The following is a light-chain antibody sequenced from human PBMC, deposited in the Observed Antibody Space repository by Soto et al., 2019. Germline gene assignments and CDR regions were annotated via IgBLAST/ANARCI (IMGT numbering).Light chain of an antibody. J-gene: IGKJ5*01. CDR1: QSIGSY. V-gene: IGKV1-39*01. CDR2: GGS. Sequence: DIQMTQSPSTLSASVGDRVTITCRASQSIGSYLNWYQQKPGKAPNLLIHGGSILQSGVPPRFSGGGGGTDFTLTIGSLQPEDSATYYCQQSYSPPPITFGQGTRLEI. CDR3: QQSYSPPPIT.